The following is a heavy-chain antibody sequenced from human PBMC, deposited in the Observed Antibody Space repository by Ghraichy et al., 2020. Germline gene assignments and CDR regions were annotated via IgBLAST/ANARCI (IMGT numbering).Heavy chain of an antibody. J-gene: IGHJ4*02. CDR1: GFTFSSYW. V-gene: IGHV3-7*01. CDR3: ARDLEDGSNPNPFDY. CDR2: IKQDGSEK. D-gene: IGHD3-22*01. Sequence: GGSLRLSCAASGFTFSSYWMSWVRQAPGKGLEWVANIKQDGSEKYYVDSVKGRFTISRDNAKNSLYLQMNSLRAEDTAVYYCARDLEDGSNPNPFDYWGQGTLVTVSS.